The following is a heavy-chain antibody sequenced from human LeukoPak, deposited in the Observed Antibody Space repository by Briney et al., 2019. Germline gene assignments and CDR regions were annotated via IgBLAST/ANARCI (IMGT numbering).Heavy chain of an antibody. D-gene: IGHD3-22*01. CDR3: ARDNRYYYDSSGYGYFDY. CDR2: INPSGGST. J-gene: IGHJ4*02. V-gene: IGHV1-46*01. Sequence: ASVKVSCKASGYTFINYYMHWVRQAPGQGLEWMGIINPSGGSTSYAQKFQGRVTMTRGTSTSTVYMELSSLRSEDTAVYYCARDNRYYYDSSGYGYFDYWGQGTLVTVSS. CDR1: GYTFINYY.